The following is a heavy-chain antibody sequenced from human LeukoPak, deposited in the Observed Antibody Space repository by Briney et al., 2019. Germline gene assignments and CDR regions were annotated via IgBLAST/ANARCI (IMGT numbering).Heavy chain of an antibody. CDR1: GFTFSSYA. D-gene: IGHD5-24*01. V-gene: IGHV3-23*01. J-gene: IGHJ4*02. CDR2: ISGSGGST. Sequence: GWSLRLSCAASGFTFSSYAMSWVRQAPGKGLEWVSAISGSGGSTYYADSVKGRFTISRDNSKNTLYLQMNSLRAEDTAVYYCAKSMAENPKYLDYWGQGTLVTVSS. CDR3: AKSMAENPKYLDY.